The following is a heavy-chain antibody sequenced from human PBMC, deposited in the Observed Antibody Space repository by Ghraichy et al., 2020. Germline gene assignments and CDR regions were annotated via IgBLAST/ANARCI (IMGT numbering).Heavy chain of an antibody. CDR1: GGSISSYY. CDR3: ARDKRGYSYGHI. CDR2: IYYSGST. J-gene: IGHJ4*02. Sequence: SETLSLTCTVSGGSISSYYWSWIRQPPGKGLEWIGYIYYSGSTNYNPSLKSRVTISVDTSKNQFSLKLSSVTAADTAVYYCARDKRGYSYGHIWGQGTLVTVSS. D-gene: IGHD5-18*01. V-gene: IGHV4-59*01.